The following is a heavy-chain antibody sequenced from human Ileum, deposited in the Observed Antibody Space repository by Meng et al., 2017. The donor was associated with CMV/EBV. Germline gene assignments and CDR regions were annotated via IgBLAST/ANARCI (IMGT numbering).Heavy chain of an antibody. J-gene: IGHJ5*02. CDR2: IIPIFGTA. V-gene: IGHV1-69*05. CDR1: FSSYA. D-gene: IGHD3-3*01. Sequence: FSSYAISWVRQAPGQGLEWMGGIIPIFGTANYAQKFQGRVTITTDESTSTAYMELSSLRSEDTAVYYCARSPHYDFWNGYHFDWFDPWGQGTLVTVSS. CDR3: ARSPHYDFWNGYHFDWFDP.